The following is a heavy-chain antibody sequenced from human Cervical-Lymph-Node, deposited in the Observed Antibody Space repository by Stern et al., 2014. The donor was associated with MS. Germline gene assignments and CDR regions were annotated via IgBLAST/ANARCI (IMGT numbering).Heavy chain of an antibody. J-gene: IGHJ4*02. CDR3: ARDALFDS. Sequence: EVHLVESGGGLVKPGGSLRLSCAASGFSFNWYNMNWVRQAPGKGLEWVSSISSTSDYTYYADSVKGRFTISRDNAKKSLYLQMNSLRADDTAVYYCARDALFDSWGKGTLVTVSS. CDR2: ISSTSDYT. V-gene: IGHV3-21*01. CDR1: GFSFNWYN.